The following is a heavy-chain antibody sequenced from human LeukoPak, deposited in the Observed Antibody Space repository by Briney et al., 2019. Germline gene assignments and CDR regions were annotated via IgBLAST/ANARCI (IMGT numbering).Heavy chain of an antibody. D-gene: IGHD3-16*01. Sequence: GRSLRLSCAASGFTFDDYAMHWVRQAPGKGLEWVSRISSEGSSTTYADSVKGRFTISRDNAKDTLYLQMNSLRAEDTAVYYCARGENTYIDYWGQGTLVTVSS. CDR2: ISSEGSST. J-gene: IGHJ4*02. V-gene: IGHV3-74*01. CDR1: GFTFDDYA. CDR3: ARGENTYIDY.